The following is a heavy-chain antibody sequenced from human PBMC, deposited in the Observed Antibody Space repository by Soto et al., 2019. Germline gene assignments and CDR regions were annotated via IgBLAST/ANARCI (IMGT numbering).Heavy chain of an antibody. Sequence: QVHLAQSGAEVKKPGASVRVSCKASGYTFTTYGISWVRQAPGQGPEWLGWISTYNGITDYAQKLKGRVTMTRDTSTNTVYMDLGNLRSDDTVLSYCSSDRHCFWGGNMDHSGQGTLVTVSS. CDR2: ISTYNGIT. CDR3: SSDRHCFWGGNMDH. D-gene: IGHD3-16*01. J-gene: IGHJ4*02. V-gene: IGHV1-18*01. CDR1: GYTFTTYG.